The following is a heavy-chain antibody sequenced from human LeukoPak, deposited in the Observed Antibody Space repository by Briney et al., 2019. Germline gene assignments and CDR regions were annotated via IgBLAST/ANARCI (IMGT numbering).Heavy chain of an antibody. CDR2: IIPIFGTA. D-gene: IGHD4-17*01. Sequence: SVKVSCKASGGTFISYAISWVRQAPGQGLEWMGGIIPIFGTANYAQKFQGGVTITADKSTSTAYMELSSLRSEDTAVYYCARDGILYGDDLNWFDPWGQGTLVTVSS. J-gene: IGHJ5*02. CDR3: ARDGILYGDDLNWFDP. V-gene: IGHV1-69*06. CDR1: GGTFISYA.